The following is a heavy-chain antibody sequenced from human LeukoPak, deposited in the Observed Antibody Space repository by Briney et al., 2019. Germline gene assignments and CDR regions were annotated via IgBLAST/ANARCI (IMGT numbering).Heavy chain of an antibody. V-gene: IGHV5-51*01. CDR2: IYPGDSDT. CDR1: GYSFTSYW. CDR3: ARGRAVVPSATQPFDY. Sequence: GESLKISCKGSGYSFTSYWIGWVRQMPGKGLEWMGIIYPGDSDTRYSPSFQGQVAISADTSISTAYMELSRLRSDDTAAYYCARGRAVVPSATQPFDYWGQGTLVTVSS. J-gene: IGHJ4*02. D-gene: IGHD2-2*01.